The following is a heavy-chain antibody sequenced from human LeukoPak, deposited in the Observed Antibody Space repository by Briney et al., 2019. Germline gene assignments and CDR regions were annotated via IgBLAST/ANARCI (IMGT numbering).Heavy chain of an antibody. J-gene: IGHJ4*02. CDR2: INPNSGGT. Sequence: ASVKVSCKASGYTFTGYYMHLVRQAPGQGLEWMGRINPNSGGTNYAQKFQGRVTMTRDTSISTAYMELSRLRSDDTAVYYCARGVYTMIVVVPFDYWVQGTLVTVSS. V-gene: IGHV1-2*06. CDR3: ARGVYTMIVVVPFDY. CDR1: GYTFTGYY. D-gene: IGHD3-22*01.